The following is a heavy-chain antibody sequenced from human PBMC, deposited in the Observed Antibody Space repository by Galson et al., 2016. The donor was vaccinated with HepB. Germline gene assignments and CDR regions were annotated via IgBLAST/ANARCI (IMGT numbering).Heavy chain of an antibody. CDR1: GFTFSSFA. Sequence: SLRLSCAASGFTFSSFAMSWVRQAPGKGPEWVSPISGSGGNTYYANSVKGRFAISRDNSKNTLYLQMSSLRAEDTAVYYCASGGTQLHPVLVIFANGKYYFDSWGQGTLVTVSS. V-gene: IGHV3-23*01. D-gene: IGHD2-8*02. CDR2: ISGSGGNT. CDR3: ASGGTQLHPVLVIFANGKYYFDS. J-gene: IGHJ4*02.